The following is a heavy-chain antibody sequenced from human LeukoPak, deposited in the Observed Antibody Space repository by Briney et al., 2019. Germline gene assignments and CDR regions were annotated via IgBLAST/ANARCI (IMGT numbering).Heavy chain of an antibody. D-gene: IGHD3-22*01. J-gene: IGHJ3*01. V-gene: IGHV4-30-4*08. Sequence: PSETLSLTCTVSGGSISSGDYYWSWIRQPPGKGLEWIGYIYHSGSTYYNPSLKSRVTISVDTSKNQFSLKLSSVTAADTAVYYCARDQKYYYDSSGNFWGQGTMVTVSS. CDR2: IYHSGST. CDR1: GGSISSGDYY. CDR3: ARDQKYYYDSSGNF.